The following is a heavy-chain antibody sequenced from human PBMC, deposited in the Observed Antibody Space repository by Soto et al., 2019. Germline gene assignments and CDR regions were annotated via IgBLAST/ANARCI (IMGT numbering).Heavy chain of an antibody. CDR1: GFTFSSYG. CDR3: AKIVRWDTAMVLRDY. D-gene: IGHD5-18*01. Sequence: QVQLVESGGGVVQPGRSLRLSCAASGFTFSSYGMHWVRQASGKGLEWVAVISYDGSNKYYVDSVKGRFTIARDNAKNTLYLQMNSLRAEDTAVYYCAKIVRWDTAMVLRDYWGQGTLVTVSS. CDR2: ISYDGSNK. J-gene: IGHJ4*02. V-gene: IGHV3-30*18.